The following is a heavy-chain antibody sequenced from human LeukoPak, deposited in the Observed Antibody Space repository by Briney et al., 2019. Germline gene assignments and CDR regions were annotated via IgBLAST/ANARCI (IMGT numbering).Heavy chain of an antibody. Sequence: ASVKVSCKASGYTFSNYGIHWVRQAPGQAPEWTGWISAYSGDTNYAKTLQGRVTMTRDKGMNTAYMELRSLTFDDTAVYYCTTGPPVSTAGYSYFDDWGQGTLVTVSS. CDR2: ISAYSGDT. D-gene: IGHD2-15*01. CDR3: TTGPPVSTAGYSYFDD. CDR1: GYTFSNYG. J-gene: IGHJ4*02. V-gene: IGHV1-18*01.